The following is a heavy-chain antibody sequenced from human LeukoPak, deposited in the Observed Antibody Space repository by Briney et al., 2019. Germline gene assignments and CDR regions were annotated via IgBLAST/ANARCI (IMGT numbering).Heavy chain of an antibody. J-gene: IGHJ3*02. Sequence: SETLSLTCTVSCGSISSYYWSWIRQPPGKGLEWIGYIYYSGSTNYNPSLKSRVTISVDTSKNQFSLKLSSVTAADTAVYYSARGEGAGAFDIWGQGTMVTVSS. CDR3: ARGEGAGAFDI. CDR1: CGSISSYY. D-gene: IGHD1-26*01. V-gene: IGHV4-59*01. CDR2: IYYSGST.